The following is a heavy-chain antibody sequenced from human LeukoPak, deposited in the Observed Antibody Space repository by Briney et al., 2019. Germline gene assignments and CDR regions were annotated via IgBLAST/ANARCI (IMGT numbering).Heavy chain of an antibody. V-gene: IGHV4-34*01. CDR3: ARRSGEQLVHFQH. D-gene: IGHD6-13*01. J-gene: IGHJ1*01. Sequence: SGTLSLTCAVYGGSFSGYYWSWIRQPPGKGLEWIGEINHSGSTNYNPSLKSRVTISVDTSKNQFSLKLSSVTAADTAVYYCARRSGEQLVHFQHWGQGTLVTVSS. CDR2: INHSGST. CDR1: GGSFSGYY.